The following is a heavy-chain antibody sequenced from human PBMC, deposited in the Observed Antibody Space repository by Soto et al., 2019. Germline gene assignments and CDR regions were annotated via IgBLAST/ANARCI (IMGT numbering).Heavy chain of an antibody. CDR1: GFTFSSYS. J-gene: IGHJ5*02. D-gene: IGHD2-2*01. CDR2: ISSSSSTI. V-gene: IGHV3-48*01. Sequence: EVQLVESGGGLVQPGGSLRLSCAASGFTFSSYSMNWVRQAPGKGLEWVSYISSSSSTIYYADSVKGRFTISRDNAKNSLYLQMNSLRAEDTAVYYCAREYCSSTSCLKWFDPWGQGTLVTVSS. CDR3: AREYCSSTSCLKWFDP.